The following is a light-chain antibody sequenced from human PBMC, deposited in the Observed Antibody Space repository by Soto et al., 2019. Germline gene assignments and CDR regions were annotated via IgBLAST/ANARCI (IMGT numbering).Light chain of an antibody. Sequence: ALRMTQSPSSFSASTGDRVTITCRASQGISSYLAWYQQKPGKAPKLLIYAASTLQSGVPSRFSGSGAGTDLTLTISCLQSEDFATYYCQQYYSYPITFIQGTRLEIK. CDR2: AAS. J-gene: IGKJ5*01. CDR1: QGISSY. V-gene: IGKV1-8*01. CDR3: QQYYSYPIT.